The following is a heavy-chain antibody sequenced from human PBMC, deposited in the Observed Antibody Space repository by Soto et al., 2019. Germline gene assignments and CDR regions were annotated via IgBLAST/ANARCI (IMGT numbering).Heavy chain of an antibody. D-gene: IGHD3-22*01. CDR2: IRTYNGNT. CDR1: GYTFTDYG. Sequence: ASVKVSCKASGYTFTDYGITWVRQAPGQGLEWMGWIRTYNGNTNYTEKFQGRVTMTTDTSTRTAYMELRSLRSDDTAVYYCVKNYYDSSGSYPYYFDYQGQGTPFTVSS. CDR3: VKNYYDSSGSYPYYFDY. V-gene: IGHV1-18*04. J-gene: IGHJ4*02.